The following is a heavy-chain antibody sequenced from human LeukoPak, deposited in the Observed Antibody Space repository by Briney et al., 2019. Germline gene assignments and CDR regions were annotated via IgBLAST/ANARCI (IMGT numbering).Heavy chain of an antibody. J-gene: IGHJ4*02. D-gene: IGHD1-14*01. CDR2: INHSGST. V-gene: IGHV4-34*01. CDR3: ARRGQYQPPDY. Sequence: SETLSLTCAVYGGSFSGYYWSWIRQPPGKGLEWIGEINHSGSTNYNPSLKSRVTISVDTSKNQFSLKLSSVTAADTAVYYCARRGQYQPPDYWGQGTLVTVSS. CDR1: GGSFSGYY.